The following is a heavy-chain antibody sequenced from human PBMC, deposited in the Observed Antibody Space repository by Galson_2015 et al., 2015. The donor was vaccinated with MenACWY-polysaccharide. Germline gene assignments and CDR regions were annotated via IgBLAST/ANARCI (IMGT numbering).Heavy chain of an antibody. V-gene: IGHV3-11*01. CDR1: GFSLGAWY. Sequence: SLRLSCAASGFSLGAWYMSWIRQAPGKGLEWLSYISKSGDSIYYGDSVKGRFAISRDNAKNSLYLQLNSLEVEDTAIYYCARGHYGLDVWGQGTTVTVSS. J-gene: IGHJ6*02. CDR2: ISKSGDSI. CDR3: ARGHYGLDV.